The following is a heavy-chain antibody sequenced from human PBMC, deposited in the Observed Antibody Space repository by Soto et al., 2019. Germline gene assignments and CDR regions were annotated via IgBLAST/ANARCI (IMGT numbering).Heavy chain of an antibody. CDR2: ISAYNGNT. Sequence: QVQLVQSGAEVKKPGASVKVSCKASGYTFTSYGISWVRQAPGQGLEWMGWISAYNGNTKYAQKLQGRVTMTTDTSTSTAYVELSRLSSDDPAVYYCARRAPPMDVWGQGTTVTVSS. CDR1: GYTFTSYG. V-gene: IGHV1-18*01. J-gene: IGHJ6*02. CDR3: ARRAPPMDV.